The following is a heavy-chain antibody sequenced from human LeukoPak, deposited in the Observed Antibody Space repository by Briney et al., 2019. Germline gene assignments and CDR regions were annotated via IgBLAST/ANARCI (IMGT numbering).Heavy chain of an antibody. CDR1: GGSINTSSYY. CDR3: ARVGGGDYDHNIIMLRGGTYYFDY. CDR2: IYYSEST. V-gene: IGHV4-39*07. Sequence: SGTLFLTCTVSGGSINTSSYYWGWIRQPPGKGLEWIGSIYYSESTYYNPSLKSRVSISLDTSKKQFSLKLSSVTAADTAVYYCARVGGGDYDHNIIMLRGGTYYFDYWGQGTLVTVSS. J-gene: IGHJ4*02. D-gene: IGHD3-10*01.